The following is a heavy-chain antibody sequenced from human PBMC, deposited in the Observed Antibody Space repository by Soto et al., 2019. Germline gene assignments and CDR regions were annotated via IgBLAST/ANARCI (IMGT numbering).Heavy chain of an antibody. V-gene: IGHV1-69*12. Sequence: QVQLVQSGAEVKKPGSSVKVSCKASGGTFSSYAIIWVRQAPGQGLEWMGGIIPIFGTANYAQKFQGRVTITADESTSTAYMELSSLRSADTAVYYCARDAVPGYGDYHLDYWGQGTLVTVSS. D-gene: IGHD4-17*01. CDR3: ARDAVPGYGDYHLDY. J-gene: IGHJ4*02. CDR2: IIPIFGTA. CDR1: GGTFSSYA.